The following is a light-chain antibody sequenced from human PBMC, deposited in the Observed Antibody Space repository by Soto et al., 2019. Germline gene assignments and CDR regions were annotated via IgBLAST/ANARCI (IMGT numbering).Light chain of an antibody. CDR3: SSYTSSSTYVV. CDR2: DVS. V-gene: IGLV2-14*01. Sequence: QCALTQPASVSGSPGQSITISCTGTSSDVGGYNYVSWYQQHPGKAPKLMIYDVSNRPSWVSNRFSGSKSGNTASLTISGLQAEDEADYYCSSYTSSSTYVVFGGGTKLTVL. J-gene: IGLJ2*01. CDR1: SSDVGGYNY.